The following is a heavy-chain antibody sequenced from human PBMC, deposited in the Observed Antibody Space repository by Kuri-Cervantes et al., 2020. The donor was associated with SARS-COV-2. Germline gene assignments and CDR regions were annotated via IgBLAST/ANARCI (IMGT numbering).Heavy chain of an antibody. Sequence: GGSLRLSCAVSGFTFSNYAMHWVRQAPGKGLEWVAATSADRTKEYYLDSVKGRFAISRDNSKNTVYLQINSLRAEDTAVYYCARDSDTTGYYWYFDLWGRGTLVTVSS. CDR2: TSADRTKE. CDR1: GFTFSNYA. D-gene: IGHD3-22*01. CDR3: ARDSDTTGYYWYFDL. J-gene: IGHJ2*01. V-gene: IGHV3-30*09.